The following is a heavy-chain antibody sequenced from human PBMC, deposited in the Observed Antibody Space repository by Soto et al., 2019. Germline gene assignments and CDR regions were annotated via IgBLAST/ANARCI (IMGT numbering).Heavy chain of an antibody. Sequence: QITLKESGPTLVKPTQTLTLTCTFSGFSLSTSEVGVGWIRQHPGKALEWLALIYWDDDKRYSPSLRSRLTITNDTSKTQIVLTMPNLDPVITATYYGAHTCRSIGRGVRHWFCGLRGRGTLVTDSS. J-gene: IGHJ2*01. CDR2: IYWDDDK. CDR1: GFSLSTSEVG. V-gene: IGHV2-5*02. D-gene: IGHD3-10*01. CDR3: AHTCRSIGRGVRHWFCGL.